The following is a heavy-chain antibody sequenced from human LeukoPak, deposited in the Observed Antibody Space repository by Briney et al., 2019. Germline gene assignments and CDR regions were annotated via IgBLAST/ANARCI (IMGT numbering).Heavy chain of an antibody. V-gene: IGHV4-34*01. D-gene: IGHD3-3*01. J-gene: IGHJ3*02. CDR1: GGSFSGYY. Sequence: PSETLSLTCAVYGGSFSGYYWSWIRQPPGKGLEWIGEINHSGSTNYNPSLKSRVTISVDTSKNQFSLKLSSVTAADTAVYYCARGGAPSGVLRFLEWKGAFDIWGQGTMVTVSS. CDR3: ARGGAPSGVLRFLEWKGAFDI. CDR2: INHSGST.